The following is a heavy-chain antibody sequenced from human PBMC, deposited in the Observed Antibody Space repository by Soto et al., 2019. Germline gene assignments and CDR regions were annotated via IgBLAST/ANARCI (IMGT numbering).Heavy chain of an antibody. D-gene: IGHD3-3*01. Sequence: PSETLSLTCTESGGSVSSESHYWSWIRQTPGKGLEWIGYIYYTGSTNYNPSLKGRVTMSVDTSRDQVSLRLRSVTRADTAVYYCARDQYDFRSGSYHYAMEVWGQGTKVTVSS. CDR1: GGSVSSESHY. V-gene: IGHV4-61*01. CDR2: IYYTGST. J-gene: IGHJ6*02. CDR3: ARDQYDFRSGSYHYAMEV.